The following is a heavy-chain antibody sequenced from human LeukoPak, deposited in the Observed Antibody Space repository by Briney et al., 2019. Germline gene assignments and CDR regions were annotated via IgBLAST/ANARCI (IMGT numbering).Heavy chain of an antibody. Sequence: SVKVFCKASGGTFSSYAISWVRQAPGQGLEWMGRIIPILGIANYAQKFQGRVTITADKSTSTAYMDLSSLRSEDTAVYYCARDPLANTFGEFTLNWFDPWGQGTLVTVSS. CDR3: ARDPLANTFGEFTLNWFDP. CDR1: GGTFSSYA. J-gene: IGHJ5*02. D-gene: IGHD3-10*01. CDR2: IIPILGIA. V-gene: IGHV1-69*04.